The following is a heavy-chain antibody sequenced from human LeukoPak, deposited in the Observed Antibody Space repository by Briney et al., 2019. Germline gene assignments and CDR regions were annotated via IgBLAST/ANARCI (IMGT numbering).Heavy chain of an antibody. CDR1: GFTFSSYA. J-gene: IGHJ5*01. CDR2: IGTPGGAI. Sequence: PGGALRLSCATSGFTFSSYAMSWVRQAPGKGLEWVSVIGTPGGAINYADSVKGRFTISRDNSKNTLYLQMTSLRAEGTAVYYCAKFRGTRGYATSGREFDFWGQGTLVTVSS. CDR3: AKFRGTRGYATSGREFDF. D-gene: IGHD3-22*01. V-gene: IGHV3-23*01.